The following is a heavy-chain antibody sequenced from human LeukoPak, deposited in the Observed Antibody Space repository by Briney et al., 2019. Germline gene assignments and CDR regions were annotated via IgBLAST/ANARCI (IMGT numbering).Heavy chain of an antibody. V-gene: IGHV3-21*01. J-gene: IGHJ4*02. CDR2: ISSSSSYI. CDR3: ARRLGYCSSTSCYSFDY. D-gene: IGHD2-2*01. Sequence: GGSLRLSCAASGFTLSSYSMNWVRQAPGKGLEWVSSISSSSSYIYYADSVKGRFTISRDNAKNSLYLQMNSLRAEDTAVYYCARRLGYCSSTSCYSFDYWGQGTLVTVSS. CDR1: GFTLSSYS.